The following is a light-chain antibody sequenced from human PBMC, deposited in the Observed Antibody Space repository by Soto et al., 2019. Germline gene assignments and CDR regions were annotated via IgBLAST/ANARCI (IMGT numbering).Light chain of an antibody. CDR3: QQSSSTVLT. CDR1: QTINNY. Sequence: DIQMTQSPSSLSASVGDRVTITYRASQTINNYLNWYQQKPGKAPKLLIYAASSLQGGVPSRFSGSGSGTDFTLTISSLQREDGAIYYCQQSSSTVLTFGGGTKVEI. J-gene: IGKJ4*01. V-gene: IGKV1-39*01. CDR2: AAS.